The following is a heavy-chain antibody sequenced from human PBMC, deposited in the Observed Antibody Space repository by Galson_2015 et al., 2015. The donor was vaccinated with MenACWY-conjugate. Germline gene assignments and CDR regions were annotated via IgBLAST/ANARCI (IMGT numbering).Heavy chain of an antibody. CDR3: ATSYSSSWFSFAY. CDR1: GFTFSSYR. J-gene: IGHJ4*02. V-gene: IGHV3-48*01. CDR2: ISSSSSAI. Sequence: SLRLSCAASGFTFSSYRMNWVRQAPGKGPEWVSYISSSSSAIYYADSVKGRFTISRDNDKNLLYLQMNSLRVEDTAVYYCATSYSSSWFSFAYWGQGTLVTVSS. D-gene: IGHD6-13*01.